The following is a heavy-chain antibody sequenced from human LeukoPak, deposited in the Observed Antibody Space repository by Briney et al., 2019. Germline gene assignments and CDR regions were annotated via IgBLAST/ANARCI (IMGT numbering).Heavy chain of an antibody. J-gene: IGHJ3*02. CDR2: TNQDGSEK. CDR3: ARDPGFSAFDI. Sequence: VASTNQDGSEKYHVDSVKGRFTISRDNDKNSLYLQMNSLRAEDTAVYYCARDPGFSAFDIWGQGAVVTVSS. V-gene: IGHV3-7*01.